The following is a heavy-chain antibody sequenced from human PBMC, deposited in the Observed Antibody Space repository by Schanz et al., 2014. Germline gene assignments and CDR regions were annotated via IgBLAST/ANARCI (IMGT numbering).Heavy chain of an antibody. CDR1: GFTFSAYW. J-gene: IGHJ3*02. V-gene: IGHV3-66*01. Sequence: EVQLVEYGGGLVQPGASLRLSCAASGFTFSAYWMAWVRQAPGKGLEWVSVIYSDGRTYYGDSVKGRFTISRDNSKNTLYLQMNSLRDEDTAMYYCAKRCSSTSCSHGAFDIWGQGTMVTVSS. CDR2: IYSDGRT. D-gene: IGHD2-2*01. CDR3: AKRCSSTSCSHGAFDI.